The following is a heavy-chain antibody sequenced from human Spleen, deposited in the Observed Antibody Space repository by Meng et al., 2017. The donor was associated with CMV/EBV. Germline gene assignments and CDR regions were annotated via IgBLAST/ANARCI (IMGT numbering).Heavy chain of an antibody. J-gene: IGHJ6*02. CDR3: ARGGGYYDFWSGLYFYYGMDV. D-gene: IGHD3-3*01. Sequence: GESLKISCAASGFTFSSYAMHWVRQAPGKGLEYVSAISSNGGSTYYADSVKGRFTIYRDNSKNTLYLQMGSLRAEDMAVYYCARGGGYYDFWSGLYFYYGMDVWGQGTTVTVSS. CDR1: GFTFSSYA. CDR2: ISSNGGST. V-gene: IGHV3-64*02.